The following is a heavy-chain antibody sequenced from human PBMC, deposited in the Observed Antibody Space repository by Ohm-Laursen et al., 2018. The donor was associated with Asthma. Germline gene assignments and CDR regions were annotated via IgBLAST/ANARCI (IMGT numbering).Heavy chain of an antibody. CDR3: ARAHGDYKLDY. Sequence: SLRLSCAASGFTFSSYGMHWVRQAPGKGLEWVAVISYDGSNKYYGDSMKGRFTISRDNSKNTVYLQMNSLRAEDTAVYYCARAHGDYKLDYWGQGTLVTVSS. CDR2: ISYDGSNK. V-gene: IGHV3-30*03. D-gene: IGHD4-17*01. CDR1: GFTFSSYG. J-gene: IGHJ4*02.